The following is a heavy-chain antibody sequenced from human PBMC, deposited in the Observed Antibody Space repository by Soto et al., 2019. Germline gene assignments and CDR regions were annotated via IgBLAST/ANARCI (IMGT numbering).Heavy chain of an antibody. D-gene: IGHD1-1*01. Sequence: QITLKESGPTLVMPTQTLTLTCSFSGFSLRSSGVGVGWVRQPPGKALEWLALIYWDDDKRYRTSLKSRLTIHKATSNNQAVLTMTDMDPVDTRTYYCAHNNYLIHWFAPWGQGILVTVSS. CDR1: GFSLRSSGVG. J-gene: IGHJ5*02. CDR3: AHNNYLIHWFAP. CDR2: IYWDDDK. V-gene: IGHV2-5*02.